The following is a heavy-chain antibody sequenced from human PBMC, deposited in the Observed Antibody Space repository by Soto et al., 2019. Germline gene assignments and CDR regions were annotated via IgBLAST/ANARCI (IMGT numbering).Heavy chain of an antibody. CDR2: LIPIFGPA. CDR3: ARSPWFGEYNWLDP. Sequence: SVKVSCKASGGTFSSYAISWVGQAPGQGLEWMGGLIPIFGPANYAQKFQGRVTITADESTSTAYMELSSLRSEDTAVYYCARSPWFGEYNWLDPWRQGTMVTVSS. J-gene: IGHJ5*02. V-gene: IGHV1-69*13. D-gene: IGHD3-10*01. CDR1: GGTFSSYA.